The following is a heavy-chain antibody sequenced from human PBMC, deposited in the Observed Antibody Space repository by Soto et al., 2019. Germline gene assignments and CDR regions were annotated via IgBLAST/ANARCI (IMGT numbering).Heavy chain of an antibody. D-gene: IGHD3-10*01. J-gene: IGHJ4*02. CDR2: IYYSGST. CDR3: ASPYYYGSGSYYNGLDN. V-gene: IGHV4-39*01. Sequence: GLKRQPPGKGLEWIGNIYYSGSTYYNPSLKSRVTISIDTSKNQFSLKLSSVTAADTAVYYCASPYYYGSGSYYNGLDNWGQGTLVTVSS.